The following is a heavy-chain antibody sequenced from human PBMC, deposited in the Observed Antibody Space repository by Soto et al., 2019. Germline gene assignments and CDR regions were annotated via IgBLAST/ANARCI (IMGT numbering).Heavy chain of an antibody. D-gene: IGHD3-3*01. V-gene: IGHV3-23*01. CDR3: AKGGFKKGTISGVVIGPFDY. CDR2: ISGSGGST. CDR1: GFTFSSYA. J-gene: IGHJ4*02. Sequence: GSLRLSCAASGFTFSSYAMSWVRQAPGKGLEWVSAISGSGGSTYYADSVKGRFTISRDNSKNTLYLQMNSLRAEDTAVYYCAKGGFKKGTISGVVIGPFDYWGQGTLVTVSS.